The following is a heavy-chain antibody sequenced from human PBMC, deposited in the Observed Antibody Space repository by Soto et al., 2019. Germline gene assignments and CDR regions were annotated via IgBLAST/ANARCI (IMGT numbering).Heavy chain of an antibody. CDR2: VYYSGST. J-gene: IGHJ4*02. V-gene: IGHV4-59*01. Sequence: QVQLQESGPGLVKPSETLSLTCNVSGGSISGYYWNWIRQPPGKGLEWIGCVYYSGSTFYSPSLGSRVAISVDTSKEQFSLEQSSVTAADTAVHYCARSSFGGRWHNYVFDNWGRGTLVTVSS. CDR3: ARSSFGGRWHNYVFDN. D-gene: IGHD1-26*01. CDR1: GGSISGYY.